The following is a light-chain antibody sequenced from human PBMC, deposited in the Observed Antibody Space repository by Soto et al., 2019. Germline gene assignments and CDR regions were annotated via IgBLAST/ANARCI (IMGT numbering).Light chain of an antibody. V-gene: IGKV1-39*01. CDR1: QSIITY. Sequence: DIQMTQSPSSLSAAVGDRVTITCRASQSIITYLNWYQQKPGKAPKLLIHDASSLQSGVPSRFSGSGSGTDFTLTISSLQPEDFATYYCQQSYSDPPITFGQGTRLDIK. CDR2: DAS. J-gene: IGKJ5*01. CDR3: QQSYSDPPIT.